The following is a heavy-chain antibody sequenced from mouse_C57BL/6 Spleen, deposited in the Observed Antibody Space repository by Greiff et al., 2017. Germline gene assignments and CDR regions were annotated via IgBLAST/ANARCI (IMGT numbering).Heavy chain of an antibody. D-gene: IGHD6-5*01. Sequence: VKLMESGPGLVQPSQSLSITCTVSGFSLTSYGVHWVRQPPGKGLEWLGVIWSGGSTDYNAAFIARLSISKDNSKSQVFFKMNSLQADDTAIYYCAKTYDYDAMDYWGQGTSVTVSS. CDR1: GFSLTSYG. CDR2: IWSGGST. V-gene: IGHV2-4*01. CDR3: AKTYDYDAMDY. J-gene: IGHJ4*01.